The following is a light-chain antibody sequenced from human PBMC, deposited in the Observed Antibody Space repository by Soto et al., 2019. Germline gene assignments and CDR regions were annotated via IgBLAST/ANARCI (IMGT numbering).Light chain of an antibody. CDR2: YAS. V-gene: IGKV3-15*01. CDR1: QSVHSN. J-gene: IGKJ3*01. CDR3: QHYSNWPPT. Sequence: EVVMTQSPATLSVSPGERATLSCRASQSVHSNLAWYQQKPGQAPSLLISYASPRATGIPARFSGSGSGTEFTLTISSLQSEDFGVYYCQHYSNWPPTFGPGTKVEIK.